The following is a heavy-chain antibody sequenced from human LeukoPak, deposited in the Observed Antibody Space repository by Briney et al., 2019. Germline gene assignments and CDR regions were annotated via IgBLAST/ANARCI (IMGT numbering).Heavy chain of an antibody. V-gene: IGHV1-69*04. J-gene: IGHJ5*02. D-gene: IGHD3-22*01. Sequence: SVKVCCKASGGTFSSYAISWVRQAPGQGLEWMGRIIPIFGIANYAQKFQGRVTITADKSTSTAYMELSSLRSEDTAVYYCARREVEYYDSSGYYPAWGQGTLVTVSS. CDR1: GGTFSSYA. CDR3: ARREVEYYDSSGYYPA. CDR2: IIPIFGIA.